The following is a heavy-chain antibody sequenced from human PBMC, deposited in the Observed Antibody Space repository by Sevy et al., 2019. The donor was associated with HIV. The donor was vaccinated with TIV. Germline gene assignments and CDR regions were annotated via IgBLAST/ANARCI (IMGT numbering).Heavy chain of an antibody. CDR1: GFTFSSYA. J-gene: IGHJ3*02. Sequence: GGSLRLSCAASGFTFSSYAMHWVRQAPGKGLEWVAVISYDGSNKYYADSVKGRFTISRENSKNTLYLQMNSLRAEDTAVYYCARDRSSSWYVDAFDIWGQGTMVTVSS. V-gene: IGHV3-30-3*01. CDR3: ARDRSSSWYVDAFDI. D-gene: IGHD6-13*01. CDR2: ISYDGSNK.